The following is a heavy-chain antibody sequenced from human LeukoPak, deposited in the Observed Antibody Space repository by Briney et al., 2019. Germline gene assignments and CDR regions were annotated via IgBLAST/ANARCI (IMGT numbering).Heavy chain of an antibody. J-gene: IGHJ3*02. CDR2: INWNGGST. D-gene: IGHD3-22*01. CDR1: GFTFDDYG. CDR3: ARDGSDYYDRSDAFDI. Sequence: GGSLRLSCAASGFTFDDYGMSWVRQAPGKGLEWVSGINWNGGSTGYADSVKGRFTISRDNAKNSLYLQMNSLRAEDTALYCCARDGSDYYDRSDAFDIWGQGTMVTVSS. V-gene: IGHV3-20*04.